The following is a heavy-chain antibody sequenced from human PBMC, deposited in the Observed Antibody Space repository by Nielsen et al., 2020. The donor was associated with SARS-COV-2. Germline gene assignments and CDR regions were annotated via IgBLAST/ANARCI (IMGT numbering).Heavy chain of an antibody. CDR2: INHSGST. Sequence: WIRQPPGKGLEWIGEINHSGSTNYNPSLKSRVTISVDTSKNQFSLELSSVTAADTAVYYCAREGVMITFGGVIVRGWFDPWGQGTLVTVSS. J-gene: IGHJ5*02. D-gene: IGHD3-16*02. CDR3: AREGVMITFGGVIVRGWFDP. V-gene: IGHV4-34*01.